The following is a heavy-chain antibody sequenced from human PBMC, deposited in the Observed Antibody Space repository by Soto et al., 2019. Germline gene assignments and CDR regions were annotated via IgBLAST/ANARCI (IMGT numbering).Heavy chain of an antibody. V-gene: IGHV4-31*03. J-gene: IGHJ3*02. Sequence: PSETLSLTCTVSGASISSGGYYWSWIRQHPGKGLEWIGYIYYSENTYYNPSFKSRVTISVDTSKNQFSLKLSSVTAADTAVYYCARDDSDYYSSGNYDVSAPFDIWGQGTLVTVSS. CDR3: ARDDSDYYSSGNYDVSAPFDI. CDR1: GASISSGGYY. CDR2: IYYSENT. D-gene: IGHD3-22*01.